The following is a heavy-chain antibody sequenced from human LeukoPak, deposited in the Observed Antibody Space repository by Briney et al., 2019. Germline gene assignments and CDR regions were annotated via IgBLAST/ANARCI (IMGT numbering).Heavy chain of an antibody. CDR1: GFTFRTYD. Sequence: GGSLRLSCAASGFTFRTYDMNWVRQAPGKGLEWISYIHSGGTTIYYADSVKGRFTISRDVAKNSLYLQMDSLRADDTAIYYCVRKLTGTTYFDSWGQGTLVTVSS. D-gene: IGHD1-1*01. CDR2: IHSGGTTI. CDR3: VRKLTGTTYFDS. V-gene: IGHV3-48*03. J-gene: IGHJ4*02.